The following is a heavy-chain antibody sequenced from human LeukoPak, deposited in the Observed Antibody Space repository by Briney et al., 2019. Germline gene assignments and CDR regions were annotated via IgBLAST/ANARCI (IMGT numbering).Heavy chain of an antibody. CDR3: ARRGSAYSYNSFRAFDI. D-gene: IGHD5-18*01. CDR2: IYHSGST. Sequence: SETLSLTCAVSGGSISSSNWWSWVRQPPGKGLEWIGEIYHSGSTNYNPSLKSRVTILVDKSKNQFSLKLSSVTAADTAVYYCARRGSAYSYNSFRAFDIWGQGTMVTVSS. V-gene: IGHV4-4*02. CDR1: GGSISSSNW. J-gene: IGHJ3*02.